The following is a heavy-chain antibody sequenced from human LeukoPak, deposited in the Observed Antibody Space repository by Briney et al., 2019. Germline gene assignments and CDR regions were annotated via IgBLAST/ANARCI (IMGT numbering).Heavy chain of an antibody. D-gene: IGHD5-24*01. Sequence: GGSLRLSCAASEFTFPMYWMSWVRQAPGKGLEWVADIKQDGSEKYYVDSVKGRFTISRQNAKKSLFLQMNSLRAEDTAVYYCARALGWLPENYWGQGTLVTVSS. CDR2: IKQDGSEK. J-gene: IGHJ4*02. V-gene: IGHV3-7*01. CDR1: EFTFPMYW. CDR3: ARALGWLPENY.